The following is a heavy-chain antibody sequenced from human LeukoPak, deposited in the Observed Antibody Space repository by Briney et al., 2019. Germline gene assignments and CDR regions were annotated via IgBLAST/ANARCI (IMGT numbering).Heavy chain of an antibody. D-gene: IGHD3-10*01. CDR1: GFTFSTYA. CDR2: ISGGGGST. V-gene: IGHV3-23*01. CDR3: AKLSSYYYASGSYPDY. J-gene: IGHJ4*02. Sequence: GGSLRLSCAASGFTFSTYAMSWVRQAPGQGLEWVSAISGGGGSTYYADSVKGRFTISRDNSENTLYLQVNSLRAEDTAVYYCAKLSSYYYASGSYPDYWGQGTLVTVSS.